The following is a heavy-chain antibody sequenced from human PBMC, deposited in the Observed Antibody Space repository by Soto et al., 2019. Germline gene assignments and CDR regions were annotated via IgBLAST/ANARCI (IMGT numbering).Heavy chain of an antibody. Sequence: EVQVVESGGGLVQPGGSLRLSCEGSGFTCSTYNMDWVRQAPGKGLEWVSYITNTGGTIYYADSVRGRFTISRDNAKNTLFLQMNSLRDDDTAVYYCARDGNRGFDMDVWGQGTTVTVSS. CDR3: ARDGNRGFDMDV. CDR1: GFTCSTYN. V-gene: IGHV3-48*02. CDR2: ITNTGGTI. J-gene: IGHJ6*02.